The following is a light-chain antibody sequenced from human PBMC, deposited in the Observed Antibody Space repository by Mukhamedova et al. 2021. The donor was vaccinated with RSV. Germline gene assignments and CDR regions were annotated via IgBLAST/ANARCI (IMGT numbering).Light chain of an antibody. Sequence: WYQRRVHGKAPRLLIYDTSNLQTGVPSRFSGSGSGTDFTLTISSLQPEDIATYYCQQYDSLPRTFDQGTKVEMK. CDR3: QQYDSLPRT. CDR2: DTS. V-gene: IGKV1-33*01. J-gene: IGKJ1*01.